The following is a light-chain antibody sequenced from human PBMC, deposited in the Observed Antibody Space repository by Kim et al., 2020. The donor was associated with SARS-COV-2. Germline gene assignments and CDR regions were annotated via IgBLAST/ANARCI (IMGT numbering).Light chain of an antibody. CDR2: YDS. V-gene: IGLV3-21*04. CDR1: NIGSKG. Sequence: SYELTQPPSVSVAPGKTARITCGGNNIGSKGVHWYQQKPGQAPVLVIYYDSDRPSGIPERFTGSNSGNTATLTISRVEAGGEADYYCQVWDSYSDHFYVFRTGTKVTVL. CDR3: QVWDSYSDHFYV. J-gene: IGLJ1*01.